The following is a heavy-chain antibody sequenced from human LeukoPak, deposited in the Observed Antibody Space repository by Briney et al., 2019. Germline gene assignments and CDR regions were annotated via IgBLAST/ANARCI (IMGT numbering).Heavy chain of an antibody. CDR3: AIIYGDNSDFDY. D-gene: IGHD4-17*01. CDR1: GGTLCVFN. J-gene: IGHJ4*02. CDR2: FTQHGTT. Sequence: SETLSLSCAVSGGTLCVFNWSWVRQPPGKGLEWIGGFTQHGTTNNNPTLKSRVTMSVNTSKKQFSLKLSSVTAADTSVYYCAIIYGDNSDFDYWGQGTLVTVSS. V-gene: IGHV4-34*08.